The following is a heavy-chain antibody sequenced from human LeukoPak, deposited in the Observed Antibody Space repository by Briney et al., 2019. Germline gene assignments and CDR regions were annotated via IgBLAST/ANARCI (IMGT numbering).Heavy chain of an antibody. Sequence: KPSQTLSLTCAISGGCASTGSVAGNWVRQSPSGCIGWLGRTYYTSNWNTEYAVSVKSRIAVNPDTSKNQFSLQLNTVTSADPAVYYCARGRASAFDVWGQGTMVTVSS. CDR2: TYYTSNWNT. D-gene: IGHD6-25*01. CDR1: GGCASTGSVA. V-gene: IGHV6-1*01. J-gene: IGHJ3*01. CDR3: ARGRASAFDV.